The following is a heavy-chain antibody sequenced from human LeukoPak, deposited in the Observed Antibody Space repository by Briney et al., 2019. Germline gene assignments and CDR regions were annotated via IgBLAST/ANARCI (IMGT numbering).Heavy chain of an antibody. Sequence: HPGGSLRLSCAASGFTFSSYEMNWVRQAPGKGLEWVSYISSSGSTIYYADSVKGRFTISRDNAKNSLYLQMNSLRAEDTAVYYCARGSGSGSYYPRFDYWGQGTLVTVSS. J-gene: IGHJ4*02. V-gene: IGHV3-48*03. CDR2: ISSSGSTI. CDR3: ARGSGSGSYYPRFDY. CDR1: GFTFSSYE. D-gene: IGHD3-10*01.